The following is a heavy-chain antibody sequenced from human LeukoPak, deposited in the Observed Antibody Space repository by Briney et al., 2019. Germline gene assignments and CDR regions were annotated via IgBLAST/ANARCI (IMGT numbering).Heavy chain of an antibody. V-gene: IGHV3-49*03. D-gene: IGHD3-22*01. CDR2: IRSKAYGGTT. J-gene: IGHJ3*02. Sequence: GGSLRLSCTASGFTFGDYAMSWFRQAPGKGLEWVGFIRSKAYGGTTEYAASVKGRFTISRDDSKSIACLQMNSLKTEDTAVYYCTRGPYYYDSSGYYYAFDIWGQGTMVTVSS. CDR3: TRGPYYYDSSGYYYAFDI. CDR1: GFTFGDYA.